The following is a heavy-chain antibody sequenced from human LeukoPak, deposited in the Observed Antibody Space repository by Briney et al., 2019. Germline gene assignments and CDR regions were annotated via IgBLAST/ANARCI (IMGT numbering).Heavy chain of an antibody. CDR1: GFTFSSYW. Sequence: GGSLRLSCAASGFTFSSYWMHWVRQAPGKGLEWVANIKQDGSEKYYVDSVKGRFTISRDNAKNSLYLQMNSLRAEDTAVYYCARDGIRFWYYFDYWGQGTLVTVSS. CDR3: ARDGIRFWYYFDY. J-gene: IGHJ4*02. CDR2: IKQDGSEK. V-gene: IGHV3-7*01. D-gene: IGHD3-3*01.